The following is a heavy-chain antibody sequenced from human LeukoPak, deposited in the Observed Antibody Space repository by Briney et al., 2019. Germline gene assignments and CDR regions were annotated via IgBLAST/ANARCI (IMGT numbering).Heavy chain of an antibody. CDR1: GYTFTSYA. CDR2: INTNTGNP. J-gene: IGHJ4*02. V-gene: IGHV7-4-1*02. Sequence: ASVKVSCKASGYTFTSYAKNWVRQAPGQGLEWMGWINTNTGNPTYAQGFTGRFVFSLDTSVGTAYLQISSLKAEDTAVYYCARGGRNGYNLGGYQNYWGQGTLVTVSS. CDR3: ARGGRNGYNLGGYQNY. D-gene: IGHD5-24*01.